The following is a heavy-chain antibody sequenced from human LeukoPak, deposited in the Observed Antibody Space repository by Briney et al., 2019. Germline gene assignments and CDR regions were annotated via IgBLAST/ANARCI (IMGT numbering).Heavy chain of an antibody. CDR2: ISSSSSYI. CDR3: ARDASIVGATTAFDY. D-gene: IGHD1-26*01. J-gene: IGHJ4*02. Sequence: TGGSLRLSCAASGFTFSSYSMNWVRRAPGKGLEWVSSISSSSSYIYYADSVEGRFTISRGNAKNSLYLQMNSLRAEDTAVYYCARDASIVGATTAFDYWGQGTLVTVSS. V-gene: IGHV3-21*01. CDR1: GFTFSSYS.